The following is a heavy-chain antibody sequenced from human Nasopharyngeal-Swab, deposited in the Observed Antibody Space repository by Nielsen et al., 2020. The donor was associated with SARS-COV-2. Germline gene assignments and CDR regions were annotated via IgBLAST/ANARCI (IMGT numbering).Heavy chain of an antibody. CDR3: VRSNFLDY. Sequence: GESLKISCVASGFTFSSYAMNWVRQAPGEGLEWVSTVDPSGGSTYYADSVRGRFTISRDNSKNALYLQMNGLRVEDTAIYYCVRSNFLDYWGQGAQVTVSS. CDR1: GFTFSSYA. CDR2: VDPSGGST. D-gene: IGHD3-3*01. V-gene: IGHV3-23*01. J-gene: IGHJ4*02.